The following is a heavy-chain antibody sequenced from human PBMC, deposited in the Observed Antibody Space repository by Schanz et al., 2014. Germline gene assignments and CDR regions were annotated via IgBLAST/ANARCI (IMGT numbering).Heavy chain of an antibody. CDR2: IIPILGIA. J-gene: IGHJ6*02. V-gene: IGHV1-69*04. Sequence: QVQLVQSGAEVKKPGASVKVSCKASGYTFSSYSMHWVRQAPGQGLEWMGRIIPILGIANYAQKFQGRVTNTADKSTSTASMELSSLRSEDTAVYYCARGPSQGYSYGHNIGAYYYGMDVWGQGTTVTVSS. CDR1: GYTFSSYS. D-gene: IGHD5-18*01. CDR3: ARGPSQGYSYGHNIGAYYYGMDV.